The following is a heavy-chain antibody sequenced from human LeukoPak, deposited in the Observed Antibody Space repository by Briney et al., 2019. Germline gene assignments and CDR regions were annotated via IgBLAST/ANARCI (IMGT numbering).Heavy chain of an antibody. Sequence: GESLKISCKGSGYSFTSCWIGWVRQMPGKGLEWMGIIYPGDSDTRYSPSFQGQVTISADKSISTAYLQWGSLKASDTAMYYCARRDYYDSSGYISYGMDVWGQGTTVTVSS. CDR3: ARRDYYDSSGYISYGMDV. V-gene: IGHV5-51*01. J-gene: IGHJ6*02. D-gene: IGHD3-22*01. CDR2: IYPGDSDT. CDR1: GYSFTSCW.